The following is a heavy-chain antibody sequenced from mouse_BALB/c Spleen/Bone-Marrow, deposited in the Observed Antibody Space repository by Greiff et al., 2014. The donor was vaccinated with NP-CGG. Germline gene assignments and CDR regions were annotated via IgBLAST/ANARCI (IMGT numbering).Heavy chain of an antibody. D-gene: IGHD1-1*01. J-gene: IGHJ3*01. Sequence: VQLQQSGAELVKPGASVKLSCTASGFNIKDTYMHWVTQRPEQGLEWIGRIDPANGNTKYDPKFQGKATITADTSSNTAYLQLSSLTSEDTAVYYCANYYYGSSLFAYWGQGTLVTVSA. CDR1: GFNIKDTY. CDR3: ANYYYGSSLFAY. V-gene: IGHV14-3*02. CDR2: IDPANGNT.